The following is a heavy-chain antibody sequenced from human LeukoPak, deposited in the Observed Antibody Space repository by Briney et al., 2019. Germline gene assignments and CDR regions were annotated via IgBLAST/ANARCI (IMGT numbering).Heavy chain of an antibody. CDR1: GYTFTSYD. CDR2: MNPNSGNT. CDR3: ARGGIAAAGTTKMKYYYYGMDV. V-gene: IGHV1-8*01. Sequence: GASVTVSCKASGYTFTSYDINWVRQATGQGLEWMGWMNPNSGNTGYAQKFQGRVTMTRNTSISTAYMELSSLRSEDTAVYYCARGGIAAAGTTKMKYYYYGMDVWGQGTTVTVSS. D-gene: IGHD6-13*01. J-gene: IGHJ6*02.